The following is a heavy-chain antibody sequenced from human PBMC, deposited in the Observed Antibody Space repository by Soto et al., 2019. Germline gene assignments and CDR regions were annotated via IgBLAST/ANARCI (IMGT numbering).Heavy chain of an antibody. CDR3: AGGGGVGVAGSAAFDM. V-gene: IGHV1-2*02. Sequence: QLHLVQSGAVVKKPGASVTVSCSASGYPVTAYYMHWVRQAPGRGLEWMGGINPATGAAKYTQTFQGRVSNNQAKSTGTVFMELGGPTSTDKAVFYWAGGGGVGVAGSAAFDMWGQGTLVTVSS. D-gene: IGHD3-3*01. J-gene: IGHJ3*02. CDR2: INPATGAA. CDR1: GYPVTAYY.